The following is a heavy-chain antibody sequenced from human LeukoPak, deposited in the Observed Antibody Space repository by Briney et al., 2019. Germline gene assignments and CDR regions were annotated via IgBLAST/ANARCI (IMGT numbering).Heavy chain of an antibody. V-gene: IGHV3-64*01. CDR3: ARGYSYGSYFDY. CDR2: ISSNEGST. CDR1: GFTFSSYA. J-gene: IGHJ4*02. D-gene: IGHD5-18*01. Sequence: QSGGSLRLSCAASGFTFSSYAMHWVRQAPGKGLEYVSAISSNEGSTYYANSVKGRFTISRDNSKNTLYLQMGSLRAEDMAVYYCARGYSYGSYFDYWGQGTLVTVSS.